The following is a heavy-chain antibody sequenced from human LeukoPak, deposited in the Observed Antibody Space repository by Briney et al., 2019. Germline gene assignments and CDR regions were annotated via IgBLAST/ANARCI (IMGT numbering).Heavy chain of an antibody. D-gene: IGHD2-2*01. CDR2: FYSGGKT. J-gene: IGHJ4*02. V-gene: IGHV3-53*01. Sequence: LPGGSLRLSCAASGFTVSSSYMSWVRQAPGKGLEWVSVFYSGGKTYYTDSVKGRFTISRDNSKNTLYLQMNSLRAEDTAVYYCAKGPAAMSYFDYWGQGTLVTVSS. CDR3: AKGPAAMSYFDY. CDR1: GFTVSSSY.